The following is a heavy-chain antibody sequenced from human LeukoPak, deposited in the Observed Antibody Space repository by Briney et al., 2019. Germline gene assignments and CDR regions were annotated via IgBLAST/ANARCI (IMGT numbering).Heavy chain of an antibody. CDR2: IYTSGST. CDR1: GGSISSGSYY. J-gene: IGHJ3*02. CDR3: ARAGFYAIDAFDI. V-gene: IGHV4-61*02. Sequence: PSETLFLTCTVSGGSISSGSYYWSWIRQPAGKGLEWIGRIYTSGSTNYNPSLKGRVTISVDTSKNQFSLKLSSVTAADTAVYYCARAGFYAIDAFDIWGQGTMVTVSS. D-gene: IGHD3-10*01.